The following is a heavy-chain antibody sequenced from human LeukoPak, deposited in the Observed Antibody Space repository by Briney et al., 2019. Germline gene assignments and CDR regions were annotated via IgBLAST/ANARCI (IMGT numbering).Heavy chain of an antibody. CDR3: AVGEPYNWFDP. D-gene: IGHD3-10*01. Sequence: GGSLRLSCAASGFTFSSYSMSGVRKAPGKGLEWVSSISTSSSYIYYADSVKGRFTISRDNAKNSLYLEMNSLRAEDTAVYYCAVGEPYNWFDPWGQGTLVTVPS. V-gene: IGHV3-21*01. CDR2: ISTSSSYI. J-gene: IGHJ5*02. CDR1: GFTFSSYS.